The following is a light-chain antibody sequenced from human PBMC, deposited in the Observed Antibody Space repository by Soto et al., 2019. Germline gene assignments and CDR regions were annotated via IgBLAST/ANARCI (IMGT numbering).Light chain of an antibody. CDR2: GAS. V-gene: IGKV3-20*01. CDR1: QSVSSSY. J-gene: IGKJ1*01. CDR3: QQYGSSPPWT. Sequence: EIVLTQSPGTLSLSPWERATLSCRASQSVSSSYLAWYQQKPGQAPRLLIYGASTRATGIPARFSGSGSGTEFTLTISSLQSEDFGVYYCQQYGSSPPWTFGQGTKVDIK.